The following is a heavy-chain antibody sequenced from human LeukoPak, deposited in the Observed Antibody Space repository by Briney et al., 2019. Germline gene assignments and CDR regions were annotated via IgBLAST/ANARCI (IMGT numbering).Heavy chain of an antibody. CDR2: IYYSGST. D-gene: IGHD6-6*01. Sequence: TSETLSLTRTVSGGSISSYYWSWIRQPPGKGLEWIGYIYYSGSTNYNPSLKSRVTISVDTSKNQFSLKLSSVTAADTAVYYCARGFVRAPEYSSSAAYWYFDLWGRGTLVTVSS. V-gene: IGHV4-59*01. J-gene: IGHJ2*01. CDR3: ARGFVRAPEYSSSAAYWYFDL. CDR1: GGSISSYY.